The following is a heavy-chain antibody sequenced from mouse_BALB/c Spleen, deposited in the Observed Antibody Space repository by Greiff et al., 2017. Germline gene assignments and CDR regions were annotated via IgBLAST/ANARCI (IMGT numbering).Heavy chain of an antibody. CDR3: AREFAY. V-gene: IGHV5-17*02. J-gene: IGHJ3*01. CDR1: GFTFSSFG. CDR2: ISSGSSTI. Sequence: DVMLVESGGGLVQPGGSRKLSCAASGFTFSSFGMHWVRQAPEKGLEWVAYISSGSSTIYYADTVKGRFTISRDNPKNTLFLQMTSLRSEDTAMYYCAREFAYWGQGTLVTVSA.